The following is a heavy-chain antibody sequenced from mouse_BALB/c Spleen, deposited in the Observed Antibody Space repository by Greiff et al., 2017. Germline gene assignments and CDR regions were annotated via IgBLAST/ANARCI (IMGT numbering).Heavy chain of an antibody. CDR3: ASMISYAMDY. D-gene: IGHD2-4*01. J-gene: IGHJ4*01. Sequence: EVQLQESGPGLVKPSHSLSLTCNVTGYSFTSDYAWSWIRQFPGNKLGWMGFISDSGSTSYNPTLKGRIPITRDTSKNQFFLQLNCVTTEDTATYYCASMISYAMDYWGQGTSVTVSS. CDR2: ISDSGST. V-gene: IGHV3-2*02. CDR1: GYSFTSDYA.